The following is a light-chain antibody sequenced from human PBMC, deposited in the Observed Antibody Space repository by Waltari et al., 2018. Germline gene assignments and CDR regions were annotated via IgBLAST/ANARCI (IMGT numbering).Light chain of an antibody. CDR3: HQYYSSPPT. CDR1: QSILSSACESNC. V-gene: IGKV4-1*01. CDR2: GAS. Sequence: DIVMTQSPDSLAVSLGERDTIHCKSRQSILSSACESNCLSWYQQKAGQTPKMVIYGASTREAGVPDRFSGSWSGTDFTLTISTLQAEDVAVYYCHQYYSSPPTFGQGTKVEIK. J-gene: IGKJ1*01.